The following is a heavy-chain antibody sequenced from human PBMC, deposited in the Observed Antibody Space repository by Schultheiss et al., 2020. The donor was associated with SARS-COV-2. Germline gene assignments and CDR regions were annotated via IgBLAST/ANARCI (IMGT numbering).Heavy chain of an antibody. CDR2: IWYDGSNK. V-gene: IGHV3-33*03. CDR1: GFTFSSYG. Sequence: GGSLRLSCAASGFTFSSYGMHWVRQAPGKGLEWVAVIWYDGSNKYYADSVKGRFTISRDNAKNSLYLQMNSLRAEDTALYYCAKAVQLWAPFDYWGQGTLVTVSS. D-gene: IGHD5-18*01. J-gene: IGHJ4*02. CDR3: AKAVQLWAPFDY.